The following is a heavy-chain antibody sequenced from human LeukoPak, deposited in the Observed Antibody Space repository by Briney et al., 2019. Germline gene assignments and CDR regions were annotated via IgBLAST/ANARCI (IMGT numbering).Heavy chain of an antibody. Sequence: PSQTLSLTCTVSGGSISSGSYYWSWIRQPAGKGLEWIGRIYTSGSTNYNPSLKSRVTISVDTSKNQFSLKLSSVTAADTAVYYCARDWWFGELLGFDPWGQGTLVTVSS. CDR3: ARDWWFGELLGFDP. J-gene: IGHJ5*02. CDR2: IYTSGST. CDR1: GGSISSGSYY. V-gene: IGHV4-61*02. D-gene: IGHD3-10*01.